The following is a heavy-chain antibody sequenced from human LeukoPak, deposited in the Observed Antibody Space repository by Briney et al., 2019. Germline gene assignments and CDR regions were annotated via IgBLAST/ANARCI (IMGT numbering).Heavy chain of an antibody. J-gene: IGHJ5*02. CDR3: ASQLELHGGFSTDWFDP. CDR1: GYTFTSYG. V-gene: IGHV1-18*01. Sequence: GASVKVSCKASGYTFTSYGISWVRQAPGQGLEWMGWISAYNGNTNYAQKLQGRVTMTTDTSTSTAYMELRSLRSDDTAVYYCASQLELHGGFSTDWFDPWGQGTLVTVSS. CDR2: ISAYNGNT. D-gene: IGHD1-7*01.